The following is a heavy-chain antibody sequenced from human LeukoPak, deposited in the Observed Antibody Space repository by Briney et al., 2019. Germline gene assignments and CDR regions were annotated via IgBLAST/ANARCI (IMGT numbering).Heavy chain of an antibody. D-gene: IGHD6-19*01. Sequence: PGGSLRLSCAASGFTFSSYAMHWVRQAPGKGLEWVAVISYDGSNKYYADSVKGRFTISRNNSKNTLYLQMNSLRAEDTAVYYCARWVRSGWAFDYWGQGTLVTVSS. CDR2: ISYDGSNK. CDR1: GFTFSSYA. V-gene: IGHV3-30-3*01. CDR3: ARWVRSGWAFDY. J-gene: IGHJ4*02.